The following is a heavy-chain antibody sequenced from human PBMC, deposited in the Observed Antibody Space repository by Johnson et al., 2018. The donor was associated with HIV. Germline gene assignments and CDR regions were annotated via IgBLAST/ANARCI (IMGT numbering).Heavy chain of an antibody. CDR1: GFTISSYG. V-gene: IGHV3-30*03. Sequence: QMQLVESGGGVVQPGRSLRLSCAASGFTISSYGMHWVRQAPGKGLEWVAVISYGGSNKYYADSVKGRFTISRDNSKNTLYLQMNSLRAEDTAVYYCARGRRIQLWLLADAFDIWGQGTMVTVSS. CDR3: ARGRRIQLWLLADAFDI. CDR2: ISYGGSNK. J-gene: IGHJ3*02. D-gene: IGHD5-18*01.